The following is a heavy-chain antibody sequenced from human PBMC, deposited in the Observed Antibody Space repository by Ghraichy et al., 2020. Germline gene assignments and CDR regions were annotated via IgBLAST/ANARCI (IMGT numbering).Heavy chain of an antibody. V-gene: IGHV4-39*01. D-gene: IGHD6-19*01. Sequence: SQTLSLTCTVSGGSISSSSYYWGWIRQPPGKGLEWIGSIYYSGSTYYNPSLKSRVTISVDTSKNQFSLKLSSVTAADTAVYYCARSREGGIAVAEYYFDYWGQGTLVTVSS. CDR2: IYYSGST. J-gene: IGHJ4*02. CDR1: GGSISSSSYY. CDR3: ARSREGGIAVAEYYFDY.